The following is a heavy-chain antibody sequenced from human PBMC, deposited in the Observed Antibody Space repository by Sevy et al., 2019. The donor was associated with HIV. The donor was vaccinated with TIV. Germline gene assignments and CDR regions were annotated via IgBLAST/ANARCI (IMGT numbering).Heavy chain of an antibody. Sequence: GESLKISCAASGFTFSSYGMHWVRQAPGKGLEWVAVISYDGSNKYYADSVKGRFTISRDNSKNTLYLQMNSLRAEDRAVYYCAKDKVSSSSWYGMDVWGQGTTVTVSS. D-gene: IGHD6-13*01. CDR3: AKDKVSSSSWYGMDV. V-gene: IGHV3-30*18. CDR2: ISYDGSNK. CDR1: GFTFSSYG. J-gene: IGHJ6*02.